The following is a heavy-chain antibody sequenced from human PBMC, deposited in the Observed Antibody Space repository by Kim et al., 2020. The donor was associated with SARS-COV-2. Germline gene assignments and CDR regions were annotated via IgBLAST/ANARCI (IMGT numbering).Heavy chain of an antibody. Sequence: ASVKVSCKASAYTFNGYVIHWVRQAPGQRLEWMGWINADNRNTKYSQKFQGRVTMTRDTYTNTAYMELSSLRGEDTAVYYRVITIVRTIGGMTDHYYGMDVWGQGTTVTVS. CDR3: VITIVRTIGGMTDHYYGMDV. CDR1: AYTFNGYV. V-gene: IGHV1-3*01. CDR2: INADNRNT. J-gene: IGHJ6*02. D-gene: IGHD5-12*01.